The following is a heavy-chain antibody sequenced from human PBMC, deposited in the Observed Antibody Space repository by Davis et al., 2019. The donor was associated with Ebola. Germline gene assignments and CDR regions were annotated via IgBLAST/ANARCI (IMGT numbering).Heavy chain of an antibody. CDR2: ISAYNGNI. J-gene: IGHJ6*02. Sequence: ASVKVSCKASGGTFNNYTIAWVRQAPGQGLEWMGWISAYNGNIKSAQKFQGRVTMTTDTSTTTAYMELRSLRSDDTAVYYCARDAKESHYGMDVWGQGTTVTVSS. CDR3: ARDAKESHYGMDV. V-gene: IGHV1-18*01. CDR1: GGTFNNYT.